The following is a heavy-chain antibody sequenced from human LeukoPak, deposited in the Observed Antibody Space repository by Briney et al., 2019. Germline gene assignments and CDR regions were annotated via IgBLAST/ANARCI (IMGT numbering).Heavy chain of an antibody. CDR3: ARANYYGSGKKDLDY. D-gene: IGHD3-10*01. V-gene: IGHV1-8*01. Sequence: GPSVKVSCKASGYTFTTYDINWVRQANGQGLEWMGWMNPNSGNTGYAQKFQGRVTMTRNTSMSTAYMELSSLRSEDTAVYYCARANYYGSGKKDLDYWGQGTLVTVSS. J-gene: IGHJ4*02. CDR1: GYTFTTYD. CDR2: MNPNSGNT.